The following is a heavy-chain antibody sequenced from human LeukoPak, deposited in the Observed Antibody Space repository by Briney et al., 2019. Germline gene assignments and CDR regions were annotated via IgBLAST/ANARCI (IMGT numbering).Heavy chain of an antibody. CDR2: IYYSGST. CDR1: GVFISDGDYY. D-gene: IGHD3-16*01. CDR3: GRVIPGGSHALDY. Sequence: SETLSLTCSVSGVFISDGDYYWAWIRQPPGKGLEWIGNIYYSGSTNYNPSLKSRVTISVDTSKNQFSLKLSSVTAADTAVYYCGRVIPGGSHALDYWGQGTLVTVSS. J-gene: IGHJ4*02. V-gene: IGHV4-30-4*08.